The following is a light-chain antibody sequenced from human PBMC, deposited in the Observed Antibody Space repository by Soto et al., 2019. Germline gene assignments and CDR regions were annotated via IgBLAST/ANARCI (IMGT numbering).Light chain of an antibody. CDR1: QDISNY. V-gene: IGKV1-33*01. CDR3: QQYDNRPLT. CDR2: DAS. J-gene: IGKJ4*01. Sequence: DIQMTQSPSSLSASVGDRVTITCQASQDISNYLNWYQQKPGKAPKLLIYDASNLETGVPSRFSGSGSGTDFPFTISSLQPEDSATYYCQQYDNRPLTFGGGTKVEIK.